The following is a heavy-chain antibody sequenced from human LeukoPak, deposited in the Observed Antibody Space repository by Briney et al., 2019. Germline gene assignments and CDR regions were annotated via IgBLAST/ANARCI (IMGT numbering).Heavy chain of an antibody. V-gene: IGHV1-8*01. D-gene: IGHD3-16*01. CDR2: MNPNSGNT. Sequence: ASVKVSCKASGYTFTSYDVNWVRQATGQGLEWMGWMNPNSGNTGYAQKFQGRVTMTRNTSISTAYVELSSLRSEDTAVYYCARVNSPDYGYYYYYGMDVWGQGTTVTVSS. CDR3: ARVNSPDYGYYYYYGMDV. CDR1: GYTFTSYD. J-gene: IGHJ6*02.